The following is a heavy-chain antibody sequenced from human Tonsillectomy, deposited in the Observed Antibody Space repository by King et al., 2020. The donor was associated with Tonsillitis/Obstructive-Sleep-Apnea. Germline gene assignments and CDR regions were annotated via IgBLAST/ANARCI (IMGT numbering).Heavy chain of an antibody. CDR2: TYYRSKWYN. Sequence: QVQLQQSGPGLVKPSQTLSLTCAISGDSVSSNSAAWNWIRQSPSRGLEWLGRTYYRSKWYNAYAVSVKSRITINPDTSKNQFSLQLNSVTPEDTAVYYCALSLGADSFPPDWFDPWGQGTLVTVSS. CDR3: ALSLGADSFPPDWFDP. J-gene: IGHJ5*02. D-gene: IGHD7-27*01. CDR1: GDSVSSNSAA. V-gene: IGHV6-1*01.